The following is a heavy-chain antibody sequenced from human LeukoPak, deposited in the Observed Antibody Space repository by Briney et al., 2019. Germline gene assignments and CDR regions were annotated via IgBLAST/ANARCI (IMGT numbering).Heavy chain of an antibody. V-gene: IGHV3-33*03. CDR3: ARSISYVVRGVNKSYYYYYYGMDV. CDR2: IWFDGSNE. J-gene: IGHJ6*02. CDR1: GFTFSTYG. D-gene: IGHD3-10*01. Sequence: GGSLRLSCAATGFTFSTYGMHWVRQAPGKGLEWMAVIWFDGSNEYYEDSVKGRFTISRDNSKNTVYLQMNSLRAEDTAVYYCARSISYVVRGVNKSYYYYYYGMDVWGQGTTVSVSS.